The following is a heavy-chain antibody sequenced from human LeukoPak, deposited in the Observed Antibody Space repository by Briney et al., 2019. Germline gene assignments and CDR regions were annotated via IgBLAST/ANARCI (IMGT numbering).Heavy chain of an antibody. CDR2: ISSSSSYI. V-gene: IGHV3-21*04. CDR3: AAGYYDSSGYLDAFDI. J-gene: IGHJ3*02. Sequence: GGSLRLSCAASGFTFSSYSMNWVRQAPGKGLEWVSSISSSSSYIYYADSVKGRFTISRDNAKNSLYLQMNSLRSEDTAVYYCAAGYYDSSGYLDAFDIWGQGTMVTVSS. CDR1: GFTFSSYS. D-gene: IGHD3-22*01.